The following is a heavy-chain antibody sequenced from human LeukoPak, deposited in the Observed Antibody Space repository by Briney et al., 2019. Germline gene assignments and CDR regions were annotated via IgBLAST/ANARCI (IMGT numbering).Heavy chain of an antibody. D-gene: IGHD3-22*01. V-gene: IGHV3-11*01. J-gene: IGHJ5*02. CDR3: ARDPVKSHYYDSSGPNWFDP. Sequence: GGSLRLSCAASGFTFSDYYMSWIRQAPGKGLEWVSYISSSGSTIYYADSVKGRFTISRDNAKNSLYLQMNSLRAEDTAVYYCARDPVKSHYYDSSGPNWFDPWGQGTLVTVSS. CDR1: GFTFSDYY. CDR2: ISSSGSTI.